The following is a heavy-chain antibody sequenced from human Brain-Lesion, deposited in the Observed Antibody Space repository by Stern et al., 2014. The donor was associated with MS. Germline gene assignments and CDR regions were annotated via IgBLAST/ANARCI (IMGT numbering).Heavy chain of an antibody. CDR2: INPKSGVT. CDR3: ATYYYDSTGYNDF. J-gene: IGHJ4*02. Sequence: VQLVQSGAEVKKPGASVKVSCKASGYTFTGYYMHWVRQAPGKGLEWMGWINPKSGVTNYAQNFQGWVTMTRDTSINTAYMELSRLRSDDTAVYYCATYYYDSTGYNDFWGQGTLVTVSS. V-gene: IGHV1-2*04. D-gene: IGHD3-22*01. CDR1: GYTFTGYY.